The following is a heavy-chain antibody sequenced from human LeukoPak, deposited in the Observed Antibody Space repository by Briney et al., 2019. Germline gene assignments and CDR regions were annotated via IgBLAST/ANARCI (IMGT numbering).Heavy chain of an antibody. CDR1: GFTFSSYG. CDR3: AKVSSYGDYSLGY. J-gene: IGHJ4*02. V-gene: IGHV3-30*18. CDR2: ILYDGSNK. D-gene: IGHD4-17*01. Sequence: GRSLRLSCAASGFTFSSYGMHWVRQAPGKGXXXXAVILYDGSNKYYADSVKGRFTISRDNSKNTLYLQMNSLRAEDTAVYYCAKVSSYGDYSLGYWGQGTLVTVSS.